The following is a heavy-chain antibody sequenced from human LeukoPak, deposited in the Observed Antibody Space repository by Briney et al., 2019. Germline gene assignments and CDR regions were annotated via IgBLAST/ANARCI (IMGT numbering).Heavy chain of an antibody. J-gene: IGHJ3*02. Sequence: GGSLRLSCAASGFTFSSYSMNWVRQAPGKWLEWVSSISISSSYIYYADSVKGRFTIFRDNAKNSLYLQMNSLRAEDTAVYYCAGSNYWGSRAFDIWGQGTMVTVSS. CDR2: ISISSSYI. CDR1: GFTFSSYS. D-gene: IGHD2-21*01. V-gene: IGHV3-21*01. CDR3: AGSNYWGSRAFDI.